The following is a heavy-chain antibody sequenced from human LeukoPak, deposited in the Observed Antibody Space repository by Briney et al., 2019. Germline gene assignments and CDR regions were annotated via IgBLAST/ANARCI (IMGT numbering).Heavy chain of an antibody. CDR1: GGSFSGYY. CDR3: ASIRRGYSYGHYRYYYMDV. CDR2: INHSGST. Sequence: SETLSLTCAVYGGSFSGYYWSWIRQPPGKGLEWIGEINHSGSTNYNPSLKSRVTISVDTSKNQFSLKLSSVTAADTAVYYCASIRRGYSYGHYRYYYMDVWGKGTTVTVSS. D-gene: IGHD5-18*01. V-gene: IGHV4-34*01. J-gene: IGHJ6*03.